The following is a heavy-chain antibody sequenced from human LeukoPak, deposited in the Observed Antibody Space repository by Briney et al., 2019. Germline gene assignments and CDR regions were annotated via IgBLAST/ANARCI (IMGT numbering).Heavy chain of an antibody. J-gene: IGHJ4*02. V-gene: IGHV3-48*01. D-gene: IGHD2-2*01. CDR1: GFTFSTSS. CDR2: IRGSSTTI. CDR3: ARDARSHCGTDACYGPYFDY. Sequence: GGSLRLSCTASGFTFSTSSMNWVRQTPGKGLEWISYIRGSSTTIYYADSAKGRFTISRDNGRNSLYLQMNDLTAEDTGVYFCARDARSHCGTDACYGPYFDYWGQGSLVIVSS.